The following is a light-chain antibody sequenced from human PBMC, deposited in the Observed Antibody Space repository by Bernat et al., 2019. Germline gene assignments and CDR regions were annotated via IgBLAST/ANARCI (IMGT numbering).Light chain of an antibody. V-gene: IGKV1-33*01. CDR1: QDITKF. Sequence: DIQMTQSPSSLSASVGDRVTITYQASQDITKFLNWYQHKSGKAPKLLIFDASSLETGVPSRFSGSGSGTDFTFTINSLQPEDIATYYCQQSDTPPYTFGQGTKLEI. CDR2: DAS. CDR3: QQSDTPPYT. J-gene: IGKJ2*01.